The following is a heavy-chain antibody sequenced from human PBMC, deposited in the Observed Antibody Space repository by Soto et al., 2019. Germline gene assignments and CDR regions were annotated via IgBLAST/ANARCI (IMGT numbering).Heavy chain of an antibody. CDR1: GIVFSDY. Sequence: QVQLVESGGGLVKPGGSLRLSCAASGIVFSDYMSWVRQAPGKGLEWLSYMSGSGSTIYSADSVKGRFTISRDNATNSLYLQMNNVRTEDTAVYYCARLPFPWGWFDPWGQGTLVTVSS. D-gene: IGHD3-16*01. J-gene: IGHJ5*02. V-gene: IGHV3-11*01. CDR2: MSGSGSTI. CDR3: ARLPFPWGWFDP.